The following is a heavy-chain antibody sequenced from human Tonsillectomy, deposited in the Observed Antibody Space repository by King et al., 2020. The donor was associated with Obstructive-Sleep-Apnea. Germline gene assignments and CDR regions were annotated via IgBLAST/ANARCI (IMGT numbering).Heavy chain of an antibody. J-gene: IGHJ4*02. V-gene: IGHV4-59*01. CDR3: AREHESYYFDY. D-gene: IGHD3-10*01. CDR2: IYYSGST. Sequence: VQLQESGPGLVKPSETLSLTCTVSGGSISSYYWSWIRQPPGQGLEWIGYIYYSGSTNNNPSLKSRVTISVDTSKNQFSLKLSSVTAADTAVYYCAREHESYYFDYWGQGTLVTVSS. CDR1: GGSISSYY.